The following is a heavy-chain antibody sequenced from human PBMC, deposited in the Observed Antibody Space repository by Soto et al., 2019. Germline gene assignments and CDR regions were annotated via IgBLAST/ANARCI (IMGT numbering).Heavy chain of an antibody. V-gene: IGHV1-69*01. J-gene: IGHJ6*02. D-gene: IGHD2-2*01. CDR2: IIPIVGSA. Sequence: QVQLVQSGAEVKKPGSSVKVSCKASGGTFSSYAISWVRQAPGQGFEWMGGIIPIVGSANYAQKFQGRVTITADESTSTAYMELSSQRSEDTAVYYCTRSQGSSTSLEIYYYYYYGMDVWGQGTTVTVSS. CDR1: GGTFSSYA. CDR3: TRSQGSSTSLEIYYYYYYGMDV.